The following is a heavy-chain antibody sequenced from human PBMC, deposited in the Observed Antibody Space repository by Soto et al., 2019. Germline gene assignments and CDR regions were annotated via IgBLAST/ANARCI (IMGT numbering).Heavy chain of an antibody. Sequence: QGQLVQSGAEVKKPGASVKVSCKASGYTFHMFGYTWVRQAPGQGLEWVGWISAYDGNTAYGKNSQGRVSLHTDTTTRTAHMELGSHTSDDTALYFCASTPRVYISDPHGVYGASMEHFWGQGPLLPLS. J-gene: IGHJ4*02. CDR3: ASTPRVYISDPHGVYGASMEHF. CDR1: GYTFHMFG. V-gene: IGHV1-18*01. D-gene: IGHD4-17*01. CDR2: ISAYDGNT.